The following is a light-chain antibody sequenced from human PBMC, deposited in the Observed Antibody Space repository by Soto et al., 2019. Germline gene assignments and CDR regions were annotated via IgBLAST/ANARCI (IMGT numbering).Light chain of an antibody. V-gene: IGKV3-20*01. CDR3: QQYGCSPYT. CDR1: QSVSSSY. CDR2: GTS. Sequence: EILLTQSPGTLSLSAGERATLSCRASQSVSSSYLAWYQKKPGQAPRLLIHGTSRRATGIPDRFSGSGSGTDFTLTISRLDHEDFAVYYCQQYGCSPYTFGQGTKLEIK. J-gene: IGKJ2*01.